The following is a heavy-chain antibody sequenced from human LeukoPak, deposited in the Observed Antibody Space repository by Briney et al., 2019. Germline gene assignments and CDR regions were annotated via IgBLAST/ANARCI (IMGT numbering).Heavy chain of an antibody. CDR3: VRGLNGNSDS. J-gene: IGHJ4*02. CDR1: GFTFSSSW. D-gene: IGHD2-8*01. Sequence: GGSLRLSCAASGFTFSSSWMHWVRQAPGKGLIWVSRMNSDGRTTTYADSVKGRFTISRDNAKNTLFLQMNTLTADDTAVYYCVRGLNGNSDSWGQGALVTVSS. CDR2: MNSDGRTT. V-gene: IGHV3-74*01.